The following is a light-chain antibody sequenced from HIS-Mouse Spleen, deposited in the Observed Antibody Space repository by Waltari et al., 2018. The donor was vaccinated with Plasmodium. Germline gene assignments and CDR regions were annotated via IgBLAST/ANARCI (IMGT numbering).Light chain of an antibody. V-gene: IGKV1-39*01. Sequence: DIQMTQSPSSLSASVGDRVTLTCRANQSISSYLHLYQQKPGEAPKRLIYAASSLQSGVPSRFSGSGSGTDFTLTISSLQPEDFATYNCQQSYSTWTFGQGTKVEIK. CDR1: QSISSY. J-gene: IGKJ1*01. CDR3: QQSYSTWT. CDR2: AAS.